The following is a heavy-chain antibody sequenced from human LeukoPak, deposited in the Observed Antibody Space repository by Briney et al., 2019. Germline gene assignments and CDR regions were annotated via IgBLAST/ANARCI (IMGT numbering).Heavy chain of an antibody. D-gene: IGHD1/OR15-1a*01. CDR2: SRNKASSYTT. J-gene: IGHJ6*01. CDR3: GRIAINANNGMDV. CDR1: GFQFSDHG. V-gene: IGHV3-72*01. Sequence: GGSLRLSHAASGFQFSDHGIHWVRQPAGRWVEGVGRSRNKASSYTTEYAACVEGRFTISRDVSESSLYLQMNSLRTEDTAVYYCGRIAINANNGMDVWGQGTTVTVSS.